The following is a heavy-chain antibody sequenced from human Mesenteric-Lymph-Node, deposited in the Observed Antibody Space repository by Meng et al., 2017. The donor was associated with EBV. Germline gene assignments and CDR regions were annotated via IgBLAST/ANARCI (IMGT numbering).Heavy chain of an antibody. D-gene: IGHD4-17*01. CDR2: MYYSGNT. V-gene: IGHV4-39*07. J-gene: IGHJ5*02. CDR3: ARGLRPGENWFDP. CDR1: GDAITSNSYA. Sequence: QESGSGLLTPSENLSLTCSVSGDAITSNSYAWGWIRQPPGKGLEWIWSMYYSGNTYYNPSLKSRVTIALDTSKNQFSLKLSSVTAADTAVYYCARGLRPGENWFDPWGQGALVTVSS.